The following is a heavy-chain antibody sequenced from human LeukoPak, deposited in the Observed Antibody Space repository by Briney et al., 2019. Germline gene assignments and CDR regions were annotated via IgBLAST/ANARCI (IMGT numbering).Heavy chain of an antibody. CDR1: GFSVRSNY. J-gene: IGHJ5*02. CDR2: LHTGGST. Sequence: GGSLRLSCAASGFSVRSNYMNWVRQAPGKGLEWVSVLHTGGSTYYADSVKGRFTFSRDNSKNTLYLQMNSLRAEDTAVYYCARHHEGNNYLSWGQGTLVTVSS. CDR3: ARHHEGNNYLS. V-gene: IGHV3-53*01. D-gene: IGHD3-10*01.